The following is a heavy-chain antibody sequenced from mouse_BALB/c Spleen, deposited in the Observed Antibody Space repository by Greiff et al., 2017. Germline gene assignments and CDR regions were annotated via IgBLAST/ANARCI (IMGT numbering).Heavy chain of an antibody. CDR1: GFTFSSYT. V-gene: IGHV5-12-2*01. CDR3: ARHEVRLGEYFDV. J-gene: IGHJ1*01. CDR2: ISNGGGRT. D-gene: IGHD2-14*01. Sequence: DVKLVESGGGLVQPGGSLKLSCAASGFTFSSYTMSWVRQTPEKRLEWVAYISNGGGRTYYPDTVKGRFTISRDNAKNTLYLQMSSLKSEDTAMYYCARHEVRLGEYFDVWGAGTTVTVSS.